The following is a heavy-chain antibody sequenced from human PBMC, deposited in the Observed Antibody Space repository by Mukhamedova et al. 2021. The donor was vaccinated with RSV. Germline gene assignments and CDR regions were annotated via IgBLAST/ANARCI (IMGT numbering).Heavy chain of an antibody. D-gene: IGHD6-19*01. CDR2: INSGGGT. Sequence: GLEWVSAINSGGGTTYADSVKGRFTISRDNFKSTLYLQMNSLRVEDTAVYYCAKASVAVGLRPFDPWGQGTLVTVSS. CDR3: AKASVAVGLRPFDP. J-gene: IGHJ5*02. V-gene: IGHV3-23*01.